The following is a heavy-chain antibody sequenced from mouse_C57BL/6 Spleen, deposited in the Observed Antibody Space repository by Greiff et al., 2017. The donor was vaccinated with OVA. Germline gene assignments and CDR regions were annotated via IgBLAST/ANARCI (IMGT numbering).Heavy chain of an antibody. J-gene: IGHJ2*01. V-gene: IGHV1-82*01. CDR2: LYPGDGDT. CDR1: GYAFSSSW. CDR3: AREDSSGPYFDY. Sequence: QVQLQQSGPELVKPGASVKISCKASGYAFSSSWMNWVKQRPGKGLEWIGRLYPGDGDTNYNGKFKGKATLTADTSSSTAYMQLSSLTSEDSAVYFCAREDSSGPYFDYWGQGTTLTVSS. D-gene: IGHD3-2*02.